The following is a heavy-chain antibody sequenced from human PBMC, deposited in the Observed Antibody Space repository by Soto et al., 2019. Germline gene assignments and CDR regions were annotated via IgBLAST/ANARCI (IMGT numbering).Heavy chain of an antibody. J-gene: IGHJ5*02. CDR1: GGSISSSSYF. Sequence: SETLSLTCMVSGGSISSSSYFWGWIRQPPGKGLEWIGSIYYSGSTYYNPSLKSRVTVSVDTSKNLFSLKLSSVTAADTAVYYCARHPSDFWFDPWGQGTLVTVS. V-gene: IGHV4-39*01. CDR3: ARHPSDFWFDP. D-gene: IGHD2-21*02. CDR2: IYYSGST.